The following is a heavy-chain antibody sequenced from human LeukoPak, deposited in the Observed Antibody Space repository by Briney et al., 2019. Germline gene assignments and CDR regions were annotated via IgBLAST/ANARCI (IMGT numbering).Heavy chain of an antibody. J-gene: IGHJ6*03. CDR1: GGTFSSYA. Sequence: SVKVSCKASGGTFSSYAISWVCQAPGQGLEWMGGIIPIFGTANYAQKFQGRVTITADESTSTAYMELSSLRSEDTAVYYCARDLGTVTTYYYYYMDVWGKGTTVTVSS. V-gene: IGHV1-69*01. CDR2: IIPIFGTA. D-gene: IGHD4-17*01. CDR3: ARDLGTVTTYYYYYMDV.